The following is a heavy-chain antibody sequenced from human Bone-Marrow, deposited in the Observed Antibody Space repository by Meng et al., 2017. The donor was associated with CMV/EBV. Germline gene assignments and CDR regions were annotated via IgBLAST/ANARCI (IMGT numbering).Heavy chain of an antibody. CDR3: ARDFRGGQPAAMYNWFDP. CDR2: IYYSGST. Sequence: SETLSLACTVSGGSISSYYWSWIRQPPGKGLEWIGYIYYSGSTNYNPSLKSRVTISVDTSKNQFSLKLSSVTAADTAVYYCARDFRGGQPAAMYNWFDPWGQGTLVTVSS. CDR1: GGSISSYY. V-gene: IGHV4-59*01. J-gene: IGHJ5*02. D-gene: IGHD2-2*01.